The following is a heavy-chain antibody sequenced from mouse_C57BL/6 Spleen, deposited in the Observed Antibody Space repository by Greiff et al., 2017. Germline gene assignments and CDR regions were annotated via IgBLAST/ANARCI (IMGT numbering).Heavy chain of an antibody. V-gene: IGHV1-50*01. CDR2: IDPSASYT. D-gene: IGHD1-1*01. CDR3: ARSPDYNGSSPYYFDY. CDR1: GYTFTSYW. Sequence: QVQLQQSGAELVKPGASVKLSCKASGYTFTSYWMQWVKQRPGQGLEWIGEIDPSASYTNYNQKVKGKATLTVDTSSSTAYMQLSSLTSEDSAVYYCARSPDYNGSSPYYFDYWGQGTTLTVSS. J-gene: IGHJ2*01.